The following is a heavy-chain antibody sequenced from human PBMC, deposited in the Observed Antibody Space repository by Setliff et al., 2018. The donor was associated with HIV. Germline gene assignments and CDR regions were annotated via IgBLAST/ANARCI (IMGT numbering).Heavy chain of an antibody. V-gene: IGHV1-18*01. Sequence: EASVKVSCKASGYTFTSYGIGWVRQAPGQGLEWMGWISAYNGNTNYAQKLQGRVTMTTDTSTSTAYMELRSLRSDDTAVYYCARDVGGRYDYVWGSYRYPPLDYWGQGTLVTVSS. D-gene: IGHD3-16*02. CDR3: ARDVGGRYDYVWGSYRYPPLDY. CDR1: GYTFTSYG. J-gene: IGHJ4*02. CDR2: ISAYNGNT.